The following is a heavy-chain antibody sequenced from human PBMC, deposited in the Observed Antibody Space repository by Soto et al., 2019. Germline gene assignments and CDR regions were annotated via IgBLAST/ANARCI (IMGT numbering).Heavy chain of an antibody. CDR3: AKDSPYSGSYKDFDY. V-gene: IGHV3-23*01. CDR2: LSASGGST. D-gene: IGHD1-26*01. Sequence: GGSLRLSCAASGFTFSSSAMSWVRQAPGKGLEWVSALSASGGSTYYADSVKGRFTISRDNSKNTLYLQMNSLRAEDTAVYYCAKDSPYSGSYKDFDYWGPGTLVTVSS. CDR1: GFTFSSSA. J-gene: IGHJ4*02.